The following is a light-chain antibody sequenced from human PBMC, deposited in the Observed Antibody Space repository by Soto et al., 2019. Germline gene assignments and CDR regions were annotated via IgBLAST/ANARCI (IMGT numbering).Light chain of an antibody. CDR3: QQRSNWLPIT. V-gene: IGKV3-11*01. CDR1: QSVSSY. CDR2: DAS. J-gene: IGKJ5*01. Sequence: ESELTQSPATLSLTPGERATLYCRASQSVSSYLAWYQQKPGQAPRLLIYDASNRATGIPARFSGSGSGTDFTLTISSLEPEDFAVYYCQQRSNWLPITFGQGTRLEI.